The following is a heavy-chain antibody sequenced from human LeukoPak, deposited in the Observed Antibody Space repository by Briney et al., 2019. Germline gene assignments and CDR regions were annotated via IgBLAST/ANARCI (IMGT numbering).Heavy chain of an antibody. Sequence: GGSLRLSCAASGFTFSSYAMSWVRQAPGEALEWVSVIGGSGGTTYYADSVKGRFTISRDNSKNTLYLQMNSLRGEDTALYYCAKRVGGVNSFDYWGQGTLVTVSS. CDR3: AKRVGGVNSFDY. V-gene: IGHV3-23*01. D-gene: IGHD3-16*01. CDR2: IGGSGGTT. CDR1: GFTFSSYA. J-gene: IGHJ4*02.